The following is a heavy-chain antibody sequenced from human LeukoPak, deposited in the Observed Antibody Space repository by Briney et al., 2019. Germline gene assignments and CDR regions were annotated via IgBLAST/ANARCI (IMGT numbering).Heavy chain of an antibody. CDR3: AKVSYDSTGFDAFDI. CDR2: IYSDNT. J-gene: IGHJ3*02. V-gene: IGHV3-53*01. D-gene: IGHD3-22*01. CDR1: GFTVSSNS. Sequence: GGSLRLSCTVSGFTVSSNSMSWVRQAPGKGLEWVSFIYSDNTHYSDSVKGRFTITRDNTKNTLHLKMNSLSAEDTAVYYCAKVSYDSTGFDAFDIWGQGTMVTVS.